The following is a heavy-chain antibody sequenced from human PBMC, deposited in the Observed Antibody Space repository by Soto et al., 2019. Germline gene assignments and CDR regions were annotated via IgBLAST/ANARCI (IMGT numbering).Heavy chain of an antibody. Sequence: ASVKVSCKASGYTFTSYAMNWVRQAPGQGLEWMGWINTNTGNPTYAQGFTGRFVFSLDTSVSTAYLQICSLKAEDTAVYYCAREGDCISTSCPRGYYYYGMDVWGQGTTVTVSS. CDR1: GYTFTSYA. CDR3: AREGDCISTSCPRGYYYYGMDV. CDR2: INTNTGNP. V-gene: IGHV7-4-1*01. D-gene: IGHD2-2*01. J-gene: IGHJ6*02.